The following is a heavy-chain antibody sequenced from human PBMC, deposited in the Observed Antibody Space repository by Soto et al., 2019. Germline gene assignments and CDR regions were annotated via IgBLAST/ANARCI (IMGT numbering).Heavy chain of an antibody. CDR1: GGSLSRSDYS. CDR3: ARQFRKWIDP. V-gene: IGHV4-30-4*01. D-gene: IGHD3-10*01. CDR2: IYYSGST. J-gene: IGHJ5*02. Sequence: SETLSLTCTVSGGSLSRSDYSWSWVRQSPGMGLQWIGHIYYSGSTYYNPSLMSRLTMSVDTSKNQFSLKLSSVTAADTAVYYCARQFRKWIDPWGQGALVTVSS.